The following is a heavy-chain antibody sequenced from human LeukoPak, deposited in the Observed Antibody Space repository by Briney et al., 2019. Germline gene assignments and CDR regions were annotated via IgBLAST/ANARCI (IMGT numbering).Heavy chain of an antibody. V-gene: IGHV3-30*04. Sequence: GGSLRLSCAASGFAFSSYAIHWVRQAPGKGLEWVAVISYDGSNKYYADSVKGRFTISRDNSKNTLYLQMNSLRAEDAAVYYCARDLNIVLMVYAIGFDYWGQGTLVTVSS. CDR1: GFAFSSYA. J-gene: IGHJ4*02. D-gene: IGHD2-8*01. CDR2: ISYDGSNK. CDR3: ARDLNIVLMVYAIGFDY.